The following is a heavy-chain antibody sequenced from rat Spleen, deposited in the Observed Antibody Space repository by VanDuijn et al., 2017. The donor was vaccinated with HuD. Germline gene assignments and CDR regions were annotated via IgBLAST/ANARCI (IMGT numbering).Heavy chain of an antibody. CDR2: IVYDGSSI. CDR3: ARETGYNSYFDY. V-gene: IGHV5-17*01. Sequence: EVQLVESGGGLVQPGRSLKLSCAASGFTFSDYAMAWVRQAPKKGLEWVASIVYDGSSIYYRDSVKGRFTISRDNAKNTLYLQMDSLRSEDTATYYCARETGYNSYFDYWGQGVMVTVSS. D-gene: IGHD1-4*01. J-gene: IGHJ2*01. CDR1: GFTFSDYA.